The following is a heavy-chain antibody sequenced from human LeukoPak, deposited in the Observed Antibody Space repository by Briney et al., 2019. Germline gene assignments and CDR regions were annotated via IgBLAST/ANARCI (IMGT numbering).Heavy chain of an antibody. D-gene: IGHD6-19*01. V-gene: IGHV4-39*01. CDR2: IYYSGST. J-gene: IGHJ4*02. Sequence: SETLSLTCTVSGGSMSSSSYYWGWIRQPPGKGLEWIGNIYYSGSTYYNPSHYNPSLKSRVTISVDTSKNQFSLKLSSVTAADTAVYYCARYSSGWSTFDYWGQGTLVTVSS. CDR3: ARYSSGWSTFDY. CDR1: GGSMSSSSYY.